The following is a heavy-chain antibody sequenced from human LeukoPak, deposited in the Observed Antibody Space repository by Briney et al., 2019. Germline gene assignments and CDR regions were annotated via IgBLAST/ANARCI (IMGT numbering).Heavy chain of an antibody. V-gene: IGHV4-38-2*02. D-gene: IGHD2-21*02. CDR3: ARVTGNWYIDL. CDR2: IWHGGTT. J-gene: IGHJ2*01. Sequence: PSETLSLTCTVSGYSISSGFYWGWIRQPLGKALEWIGNIWHGGTTYYNPSLKSRLIMSVDTSKNQFSLKLSSVTAADTAIYYCARVTGNWYIDLWGRGTLVTVSS. CDR1: GYSISSGFY.